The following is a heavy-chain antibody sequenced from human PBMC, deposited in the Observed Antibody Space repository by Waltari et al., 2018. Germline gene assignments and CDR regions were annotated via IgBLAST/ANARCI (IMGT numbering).Heavy chain of an antibody. CDR3: AKAPYSSSSTYYYYYYMDV. Sequence: QLQLQESGPGLVKPSETLSLTCTVSGGSISSSSYYWGWIRQPPGKGLEWVAVIWYDGSNKYYADSVKGRFTISRDNSKNTLYLQMNSLRAEDTAVYYCAKAPYSSSSTYYYYYYMDVWGKGTTVTVSS. CDR2: IWYDGSNK. V-gene: IGHV3-33*06. CDR1: GGSISSSSYY. J-gene: IGHJ6*03. D-gene: IGHD6-6*01.